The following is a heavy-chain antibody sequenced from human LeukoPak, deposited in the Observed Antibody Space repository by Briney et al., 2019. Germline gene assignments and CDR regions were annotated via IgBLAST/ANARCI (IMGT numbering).Heavy chain of an antibody. J-gene: IGHJ4*02. CDR3: ARVLTLITGHVDY. CDR1: GYTFTGYY. V-gene: IGHV1-2*02. D-gene: IGHD1-20*01. Sequence: ASVKVSCKASGYTFTGYYVHWVRQAPGQGLEWMGWINPNSGGTNYAQKFQGRVTMTRDTSISTAYMELSRLRSDDTAVYYCARVLTLITGHVDYRGPGTLVTVSS. CDR2: INPNSGGT.